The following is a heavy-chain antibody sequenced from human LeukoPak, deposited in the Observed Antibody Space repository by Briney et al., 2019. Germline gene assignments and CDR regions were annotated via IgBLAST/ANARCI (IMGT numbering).Heavy chain of an antibody. V-gene: IGHV4-59*01. CDR2: IYYSGST. Sequence: PSETLSLTCAVYGGSFSGYYWSWIRQPPGKGLEWIGYIYYSGSTNYNPSLKSRVTISVDTSKNQFSLKLSSVTAADTAVYYCARVRVRGVIPREIDYWGQGTLVTVSS. CDR3: ARVRVRGVIPREIDY. CDR1: GGSFSGYY. J-gene: IGHJ4*02. D-gene: IGHD3-10*01.